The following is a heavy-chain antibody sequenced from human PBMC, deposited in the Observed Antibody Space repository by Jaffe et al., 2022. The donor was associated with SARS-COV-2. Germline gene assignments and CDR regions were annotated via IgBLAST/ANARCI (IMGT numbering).Heavy chain of an antibody. CDR2: ISYDGSNK. J-gene: IGHJ4*02. CDR1: GFTFSSYA. CDR3: ARGGTDSLDY. D-gene: IGHD1-7*01. V-gene: IGHV3-30-3*01. Sequence: QVQLVESGGGVVQPGRSLRLSCAASGFTFSSYAMHWVRQAPGKGLEWVAVISYDGSNKYYADSVKGRFTISRDNSKNTLYLQMNSLRAEDTAVYYCARGGTDSLDYWGQGTLVTVSS.